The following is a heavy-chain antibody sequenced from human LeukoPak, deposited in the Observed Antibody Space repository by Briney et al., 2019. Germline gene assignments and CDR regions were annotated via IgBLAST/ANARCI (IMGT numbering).Heavy chain of an antibody. J-gene: IGHJ5*02. CDR1: AGSISSYY. V-gene: IGHV4-4*07. Sequence: SETLSLSCTVSAGSISSYYWVWIRQPAETALEWIGRIYTSVTITYNPSRRGRFTMSVDTSKNQFSLKLSAVNRADTAVYYCARDSGTTGEVKFDPWGQGTLVIVSS. D-gene: IGHD3-10*01. CDR3: ARDSGTTGEVKFDP. CDR2: IYTSVTI.